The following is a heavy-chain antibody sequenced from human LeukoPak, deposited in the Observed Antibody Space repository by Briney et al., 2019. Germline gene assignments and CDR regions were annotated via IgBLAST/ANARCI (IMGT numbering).Heavy chain of an antibody. D-gene: IGHD1-26*01. CDR3: ARVLVGTFGYYFDY. CDR1: GFTFTSYA. J-gene: IGHJ4*02. V-gene: IGHV1-3*01. Sequence: GGSLRLSCAASGFTFTSYAMHWVRQAPGQRLEWMGWINAGNGNTKYSQKFQGRVTITRDTSASTAYMELSSLRSEDTAVYYCARVLVGTFGYYFDYWGQGTLVTVSS. CDR2: INAGNGNT.